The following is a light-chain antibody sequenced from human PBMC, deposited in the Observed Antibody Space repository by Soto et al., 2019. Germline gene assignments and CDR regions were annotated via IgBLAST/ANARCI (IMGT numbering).Light chain of an antibody. CDR3: QQLYSSPLT. J-gene: IGKJ4*01. CDR1: QGISTY. Sequence: DIQLTQSPSFLSASVGDRVTITCRASQGISTYLAWYQQNPGKAPKLLIYAASTLQSGVPSRFSGRVSGTDFTLTISSLQPEDFATYYCQQLYSSPLTFGGVTKVEIK. V-gene: IGKV1-9*01. CDR2: AAS.